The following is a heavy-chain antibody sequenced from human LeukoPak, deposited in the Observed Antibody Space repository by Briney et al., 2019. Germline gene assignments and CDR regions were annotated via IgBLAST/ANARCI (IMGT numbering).Heavy chain of an antibody. V-gene: IGHV4-31*03. CDR2: INYSGYS. J-gene: IGHJ4*02. CDR1: GGSISGGGYY. CDR3: VREVLSMIEVGYFDS. D-gene: IGHD3-22*01. Sequence: PSETLSLTCTASGGSISGGGYYWNWIRQHPGKGLEWIGHINYSGYSNYNPFLRSRVTMSVDTSRNRFSLKLTSVSAADTAVYYCVREVLSMIEVGYFDSWGQGTLVTVSS.